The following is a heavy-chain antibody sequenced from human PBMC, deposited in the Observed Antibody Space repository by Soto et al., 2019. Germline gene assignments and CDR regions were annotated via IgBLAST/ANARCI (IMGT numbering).Heavy chain of an antibody. J-gene: IGHJ2*01. CDR3: ARERAMGSAYRYFDL. V-gene: IGHV3-33*01. CDR1: GFTFSNYG. Sequence: QVQLVESGGGVVQPGRSLRLSCAASGFTFSNYGIHWVRQAPGKGLAWVAVIWSDGSTKYYADSVKGRFTISRDNSKHPLCVLMNSLRAKDTAVYYCARERAMGSAYRYFDLWGRGTQVTVAS. CDR2: IWSDGSTK. D-gene: IGHD3-10*01.